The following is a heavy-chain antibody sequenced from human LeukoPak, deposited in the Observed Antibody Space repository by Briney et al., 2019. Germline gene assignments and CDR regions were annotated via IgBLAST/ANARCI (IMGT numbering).Heavy chain of an antibody. Sequence: ASVTVSCKVSGYTLTELSMHWVRQAPGKGLEWMGGFDPEDGETIYAQKFQGRVTMTEDTSTDTAYMELSSLRSEDTAVYYCATGGSSSWHRPSNNWFDPWGQGTLVTVSS. CDR3: ATGGSSSWHRPSNNWFDP. D-gene: IGHD6-13*01. V-gene: IGHV1-24*01. CDR2: FDPEDGET. J-gene: IGHJ5*02. CDR1: GYTLTELS.